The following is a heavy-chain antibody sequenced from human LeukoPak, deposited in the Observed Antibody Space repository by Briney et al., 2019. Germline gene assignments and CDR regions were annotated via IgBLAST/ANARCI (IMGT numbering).Heavy chain of an antibody. J-gene: IGHJ4*02. Sequence: GGSLRLSCAASGFTFSIYSMNWVRQAPGKGLEWVSYISSSRSIIDYADSVKGRFTISRDNAKNSLYLQMNSLRAEDTAVYYCARVTYNYGYFDYWGQGTLVTVSS. CDR3: ARVTYNYGYFDY. CDR1: GFTFSIYS. V-gene: IGHV3-48*04. D-gene: IGHD5-18*01. CDR2: ISSSRSII.